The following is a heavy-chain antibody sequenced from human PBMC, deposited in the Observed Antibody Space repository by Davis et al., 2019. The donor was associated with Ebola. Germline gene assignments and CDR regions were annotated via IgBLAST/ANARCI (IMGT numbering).Heavy chain of an antibody. Sequence: GGPLRPSCAAPGLTFSDNYMTWIRQAPGKGLEWVAYISYSGVTIYYADSVKGRFTISRDNAKNSLHLQMNSLRVEDTAMYYCVSLLHWGQGARVTVSS. CDR3: VSLLH. J-gene: IGHJ4*02. CDR1: GLTFSDNY. CDR2: ISYSGVTI. V-gene: IGHV3-11*01.